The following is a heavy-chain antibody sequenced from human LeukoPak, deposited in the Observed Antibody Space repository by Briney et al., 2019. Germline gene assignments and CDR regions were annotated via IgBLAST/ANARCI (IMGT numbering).Heavy chain of an antibody. J-gene: IGHJ4*02. CDR2: ISPYNGNT. CDR3: ARAAEDLDY. CDR1: GYTFTSYD. Sequence: ASVKVSCKTSGYTFTSYDIGWVRQAPGQGLEWMGWISPYNGNTNYAQRLQGRVTLTTDTSTSTAYMELRSLRSDDTAVYYCARAAEDLDYWGQRTLVTLSS. V-gene: IGHV1-18*01.